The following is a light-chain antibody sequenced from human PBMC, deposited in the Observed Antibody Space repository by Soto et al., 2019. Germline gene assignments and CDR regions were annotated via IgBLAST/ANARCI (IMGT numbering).Light chain of an antibody. CDR1: QSVSNN. J-gene: IGKJ1*01. CDR2: DAS. Sequence: SSGGIATLCCRASQSVSNNYLAWYQQKPGQAPRLLIYDASTRATGIPARFSGSGSGTDFTLTISGLQSEDFAVYYCQQYNNWPQPFGQVTK. V-gene: IGKV3-15*01. CDR3: QQYNNWPQP.